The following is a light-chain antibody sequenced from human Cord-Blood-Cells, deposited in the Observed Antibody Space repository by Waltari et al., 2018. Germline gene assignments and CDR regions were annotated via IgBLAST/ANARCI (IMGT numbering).Light chain of an antibody. CDR1: QSVLYSSNNKNY. J-gene: IGKJ4*01. CDR3: QQYYSTPLT. Sequence: DIVMTQSPDSLAVSLGERATINCKSRQSVLYSSNNKNYLAWYQQKPGQPPKLLIYWASTRESGVPDRFSGSGSVTDFTLTISSLQAEDVAVYYCQQYYSTPLTFGGGTKVEIK. CDR2: WAS. V-gene: IGKV4-1*01.